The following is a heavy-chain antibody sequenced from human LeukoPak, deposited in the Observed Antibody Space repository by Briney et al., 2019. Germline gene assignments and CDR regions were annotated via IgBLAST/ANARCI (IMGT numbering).Heavy chain of an antibody. CDR2: ISGGGDST. J-gene: IGHJ4*02. CDR3: AKDAVYGVIVASRGFDC. Sequence: GGSLRLSCVASGFTFTNYAMSWVRQAPGKALEWVSGISGGGDSTYYADSVKGRFTISRDNSKNTLYLQMNSPRAEDTAVYYCAKDAVYGVIVASRGFDCWGQGTLVTVSS. CDR1: GFTFTNYA. D-gene: IGHD2-21*01. V-gene: IGHV3-23*01.